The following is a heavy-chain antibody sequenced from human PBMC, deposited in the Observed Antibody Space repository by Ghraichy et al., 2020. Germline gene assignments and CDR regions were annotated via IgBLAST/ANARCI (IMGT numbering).Heavy chain of an antibody. CDR3: VRSIRGGSGNTFDYYFGMDL. Sequence: GGSLRLSCSASGFTFGNYALHWVRQAPGKGLEYVSVINNGGGATYYADSVKGRFTISSDISKNTLHLQMSSLRIEDSAVYYCVRSIRGGSGNTFDYYFGMDLCGQGTTVTDCS. V-gene: IGHV3-64D*06. D-gene: IGHD3-10*01. CDR2: INNGGGAT. CDR1: GFTFGNYA. J-gene: IGHJ6*02.